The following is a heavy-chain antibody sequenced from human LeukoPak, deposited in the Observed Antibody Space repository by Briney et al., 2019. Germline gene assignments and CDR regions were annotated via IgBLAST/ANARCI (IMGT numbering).Heavy chain of an antibody. CDR2: IYYSGST. CDR3: ARVARGNSVGGDY. Sequence: SETLSLTCTVSGGSISTYFWSWIRQPPGEGLEWIGYIYYSGSTNYDPSLKSRVTISLDTSKNQFTLKMSSVTAAETARYYCARVARGNSVGGDYWGQGTLVTVSS. CDR1: GGSISTYF. V-gene: IGHV4-59*01. D-gene: IGHD4-23*01. J-gene: IGHJ4*01.